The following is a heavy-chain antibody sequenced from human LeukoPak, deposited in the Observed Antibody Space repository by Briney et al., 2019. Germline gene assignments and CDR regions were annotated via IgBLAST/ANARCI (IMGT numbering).Heavy chain of an antibody. CDR3: ATRSQAPAN. V-gene: IGHV3-7*01. CDR1: GFTFSTYW. J-gene: IGHJ4*02. Sequence: GGSLRPSCAASGFTFSTYWMTWVRQAPGKGLEWVANINEDGSEKNYVDSVKGRFTISRDNAKNSLSLQVESLRVEDTAVYYCATRSQAPANWGQGTLVTVSS. D-gene: IGHD3-10*01. CDR2: INEDGSEK.